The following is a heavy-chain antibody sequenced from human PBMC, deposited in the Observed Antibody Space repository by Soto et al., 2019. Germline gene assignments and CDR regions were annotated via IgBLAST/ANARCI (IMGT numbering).Heavy chain of an antibody. J-gene: IGHJ6*02. Sequence: ASVKVSCKASGYTFTSYGISWVRQAPGQGLEWMGWISAYNGNTNYAQKLQGRVTMTTDTSTSTAYMELRSLRSDDTAVYYCARIHYDILTGYYSEGRFYYYYGMDVWGQGTTVTVSS. D-gene: IGHD3-9*01. V-gene: IGHV1-18*01. CDR2: ISAYNGNT. CDR3: ARIHYDILTGYYSEGRFYYYYGMDV. CDR1: GYTFTSYG.